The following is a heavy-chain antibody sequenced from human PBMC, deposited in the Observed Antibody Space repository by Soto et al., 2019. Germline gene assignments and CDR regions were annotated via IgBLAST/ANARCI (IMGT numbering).Heavy chain of an antibody. J-gene: IGHJ4*02. CDR3: ARAHDYGGR. Sequence: QVQLVQSGAEVKKPGASVKVSCKASGYTFTSYGISWVRQAPGQGLEWMGWTSAYNGNTNYAQKLQGRVTMTTHTSTITTYLELRSLGSDDTAVYYCARAHDYGGRWGQGTLVTVSS. V-gene: IGHV1-18*01. CDR2: TSAYNGNT. CDR1: GYTFTSYG. D-gene: IGHD4-17*01.